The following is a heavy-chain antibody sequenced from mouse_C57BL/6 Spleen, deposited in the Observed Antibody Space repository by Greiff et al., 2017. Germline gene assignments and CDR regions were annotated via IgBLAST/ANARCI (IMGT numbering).Heavy chain of an antibody. Sequence: DVQLQESGGDLVKPGGSLKLSCAASGFTFSDYGMHWVRQAPEKGLEWVAYISSGSSTIYYADTLQGRFTISRDNAKNTLFLQMTSLRSEDTAMYYCARITTPPFDYWGQGTTLTVSS. CDR1: GFTFSDYG. V-gene: IGHV5-17*01. D-gene: IGHD1-1*01. CDR2: ISSGSSTI. CDR3: ARITTPPFDY. J-gene: IGHJ2*01.